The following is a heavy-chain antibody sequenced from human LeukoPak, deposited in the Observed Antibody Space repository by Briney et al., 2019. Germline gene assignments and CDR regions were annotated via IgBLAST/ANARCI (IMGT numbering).Heavy chain of an antibody. J-gene: IGHJ3*02. CDR2: ISGSGGST. Sequence: GGSLRLSCAASGFTFSSYAMSWVRQAPGKGLEWVSAISGSGGSTYYADSVKGRFTISRDNSKNTLDLQMNSLRAEDTAVYYCAKDRSPFYDILTGYYDAFDIWGQGTMVTVSS. CDR3: AKDRSPFYDILTGYYDAFDI. CDR1: GFTFSSYA. V-gene: IGHV3-23*01. D-gene: IGHD3-9*01.